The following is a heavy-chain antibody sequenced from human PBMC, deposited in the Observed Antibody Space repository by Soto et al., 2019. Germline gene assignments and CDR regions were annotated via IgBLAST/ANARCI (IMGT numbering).Heavy chain of an antibody. CDR1: GFMFSAYW. CDR2: IHGAGGKR. J-gene: IGHJ4*02. CDR3: ARDFYGGYTYGPGDY. Sequence: EVQLVESGGGLVQPGGSLRLSCAASGFMFSAYWMSWVRQAPGKGLEWVANIHGAGGKRYYVDSVKGRFTISRDNAKRSLYLQMNSLRAEDTAVYYCARDFYGGYTYGPGDYWGQGALVAVSS. D-gene: IGHD5-18*01. V-gene: IGHV3-7*01.